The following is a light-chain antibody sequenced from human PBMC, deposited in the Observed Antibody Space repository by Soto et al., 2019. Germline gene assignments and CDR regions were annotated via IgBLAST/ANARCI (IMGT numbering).Light chain of an antibody. V-gene: IGKV2-30*01. CDR2: NVS. CDR1: QSLLYSDGNTY. J-gene: IGKJ1*01. Sequence: DVVMTQSPLSLPVTLGQPASISCRSTQSLLYSDGNTYLNWFQQRPGQSPRRLIFNVSNRDSGVPDRFSGSWSGTDFTLEISRVEAEDVGVYYCMHSISWPWTFGQGTKVEI. CDR3: MHSISWPWT.